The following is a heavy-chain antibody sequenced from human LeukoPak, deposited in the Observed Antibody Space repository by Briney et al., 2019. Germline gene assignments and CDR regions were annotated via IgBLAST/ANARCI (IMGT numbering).Heavy chain of an antibody. CDR3: ARDRAPSGSSTSPYGVYGAFDI. CDR1: GGSISSGDYY. D-gene: IGHD2-2*01. Sequence: SETLSLTCTVSGGSISSGDYYWSWIRQPPGKGLEWIGYIYYSGSTYYNPSLKSRVTISVDTSKNQFSLKLSSVTAADTAVYYCARDRAPSGSSTSPYGVYGAFDIWGQGTMVTVSS. J-gene: IGHJ3*02. CDR2: IYYSGST. V-gene: IGHV4-30-4*08.